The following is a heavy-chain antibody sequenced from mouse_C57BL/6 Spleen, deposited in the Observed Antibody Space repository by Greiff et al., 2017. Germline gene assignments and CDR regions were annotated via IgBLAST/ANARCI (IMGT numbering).Heavy chain of an antibody. CDR3: ARVYYGYDEGYYYAMDY. D-gene: IGHD2-2*01. J-gene: IGHJ4*01. CDR1: GYSFTGYY. V-gene: IGHV1-42*01. Sequence: EVQLQQSGPELVKPGASVKISCKASGYSFTGYYMNWVQQSPEKRLEWIGEINPSTGGTTYNQKFKAKATLTVDKSSSTAYMQLKSLTSEDSAVYYCARVYYGYDEGYYYAMDYWGQGTSVTVSS. CDR2: INPSTGGT.